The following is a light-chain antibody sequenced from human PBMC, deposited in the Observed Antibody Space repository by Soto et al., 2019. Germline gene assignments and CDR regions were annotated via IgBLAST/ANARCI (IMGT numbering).Light chain of an antibody. CDR1: SGHTNYA. CDR3: QTWDTGFRL. V-gene: IGLV4-69*02. J-gene: IGLJ3*02. Sequence: QSVLTQSPSASASLGASIKITCTLSSGHTNYAIAWHQQQPEKGPRFLMKINGDGSHSKGDGIPDRFSGSSSGAERYLIISSLQSDDEGTYYCQTWDTGFRLFGGGTQLTVL. CDR2: INGDGSH.